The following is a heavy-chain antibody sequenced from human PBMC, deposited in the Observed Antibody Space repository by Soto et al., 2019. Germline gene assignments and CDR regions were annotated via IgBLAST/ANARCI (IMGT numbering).Heavy chain of an antibody. Sequence: SETLSLTCTVSGGYIRSGEHYWSWIRQPPGKGLEWIGYIFYSGSTHYNPSLKSRLSVSVDTSKNQFSLNLNSVTAADTAVYYCARWDGRWFDPWGQGTLVTVSS. V-gene: IGHV4-30-4*01. D-gene: IGHD1-26*01. J-gene: IGHJ5*02. CDR2: IFYSGST. CDR3: ARWDGRWFDP. CDR1: GGYIRSGEHY.